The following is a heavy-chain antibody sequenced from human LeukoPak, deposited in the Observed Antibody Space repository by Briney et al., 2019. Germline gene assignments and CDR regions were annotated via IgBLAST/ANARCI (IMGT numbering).Heavy chain of an antibody. CDR2: VNSDGSRR. Sequence: TGGSLRLSCAPSGFTFSSYWMHWVRQPPGKGLVWVSRVNSDGSRRTYADSVKGRFTISRDNAKNTLYLQMNSLRAEDTAVYYCARETEGDDYGGQGTLVTVSA. CDR3: ARETEGDDY. D-gene: IGHD2-21*01. J-gene: IGHJ4*02. V-gene: IGHV3-74*01. CDR1: GFTFSSYW.